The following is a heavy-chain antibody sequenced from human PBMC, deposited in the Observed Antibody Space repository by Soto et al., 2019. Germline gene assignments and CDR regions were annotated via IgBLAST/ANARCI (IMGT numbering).Heavy chain of an antibody. CDR1: GFNFSGSA. J-gene: IGHJ4*02. CDR2: IRGRAKKYAT. CDR3: CGRGGDSHQDI. Sequence: EVQLVESGGDLVQRGGSLKLSCTGLGFNFSGSALHWVRQPSRKGLEWVGRIRGRAKKYATSYATSVRGRFYLSRDDSKNTAFLQMNSLRDEDTGVYFCCGRGGDSHQDIWGQGTLVTVSS. D-gene: IGHD4-17*01. V-gene: IGHV3-73*01.